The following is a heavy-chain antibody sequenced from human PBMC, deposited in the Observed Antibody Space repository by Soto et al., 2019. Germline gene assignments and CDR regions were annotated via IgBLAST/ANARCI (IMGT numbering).Heavy chain of an antibody. V-gene: IGHV4-4*07. D-gene: IGHD1-7*01. CDR1: GGSITSYR. CDR3: ARESGDNWDYEAY. J-gene: IGHJ4*02. Sequence: PSETLSLTCKVSGGSITSYRWSWIRQSAGKGLEWIGRINTSGNTHYNPSLKSRVTVSIDTSQSQTFLTVTSVTAADSAVYYCARESGDNWDYEAYWGQGTPVTVSS. CDR2: INTSGNT.